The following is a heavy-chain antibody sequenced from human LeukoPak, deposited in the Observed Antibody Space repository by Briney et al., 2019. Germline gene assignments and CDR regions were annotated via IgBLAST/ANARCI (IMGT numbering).Heavy chain of an antibody. CDR1: GGSISSYY. Sequence: SETLSLTCTVSGGSISSYYWSWIRQPPGKGLEWIGYIYYSGSTNYNPSLKSRVTISVDTSKNQFSLKLSSVTAADTAVYYCVGGHQWLAFDYWGQGTLVTVSS. J-gene: IGHJ4*02. CDR2: IYYSGST. CDR3: VGGHQWLAFDY. D-gene: IGHD6-19*01. V-gene: IGHV4-59*08.